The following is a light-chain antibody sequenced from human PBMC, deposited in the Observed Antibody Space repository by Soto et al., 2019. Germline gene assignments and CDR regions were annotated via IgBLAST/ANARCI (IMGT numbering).Light chain of an antibody. Sequence: EIVLTQSPGTLSLSPGERATLSCRATQSVTTNYLAWYQQKPGQAPRLLIYGASIRATGIPDRFSGSGSGTDFTLTISGLEPDDFAVYYCQHYGSSPPITFGQGTKLEIK. CDR3: QHYGSSPPIT. J-gene: IGKJ2*01. V-gene: IGKV3-20*01. CDR1: QSVTTNY. CDR2: GAS.